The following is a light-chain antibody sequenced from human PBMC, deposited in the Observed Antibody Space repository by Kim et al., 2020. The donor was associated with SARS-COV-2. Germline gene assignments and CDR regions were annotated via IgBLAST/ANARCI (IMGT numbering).Light chain of an antibody. CDR3: LQDYSYPIT. V-gene: IGKV1-6*01. Sequence: VGDIVTFSCRASQSIREDLGWYQQKAGKAPQLLISAASNLQSGVPSRFSGSGSGTDFTLTISSLQPEDVAIYYCLQDYSYPITLGQGTRLGIK. J-gene: IGKJ5*01. CDR2: AAS. CDR1: QSIRED.